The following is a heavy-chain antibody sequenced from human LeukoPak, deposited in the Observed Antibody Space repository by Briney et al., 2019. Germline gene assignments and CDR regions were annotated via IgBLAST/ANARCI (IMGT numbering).Heavy chain of an antibody. CDR2: IYYSGST. CDR3: ARVSPSRGSCYQGGDY. Sequence: SETLSLTCTVSGGSISSSSYYWGWIRQPPGKGLEWIGSIYYSGSTYYNPSLKSRVTISVDTSKNQFSLKLSSVTAADTAVYYCARVSPSRGSCYQGGDYWGQGTLVTVSS. V-gene: IGHV4-39*07. CDR1: GGSISSSSYY. J-gene: IGHJ4*02. D-gene: IGHD3-22*01.